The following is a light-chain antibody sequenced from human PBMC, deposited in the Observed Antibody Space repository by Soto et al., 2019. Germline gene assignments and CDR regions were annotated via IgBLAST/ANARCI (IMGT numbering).Light chain of an antibody. Sequence: DIQMTQSPSTLSASVGDRVTITCRASQSISSWLAWYQQKPGKAPKLLIYKASSLQIGVPSRFGGSGSGTEFTLTISSLQPDDFATYYCQQYDSYWTFGQGTKVEIK. CDR3: QQYDSYWT. J-gene: IGKJ1*01. CDR1: QSISSW. V-gene: IGKV1-5*03. CDR2: KAS.